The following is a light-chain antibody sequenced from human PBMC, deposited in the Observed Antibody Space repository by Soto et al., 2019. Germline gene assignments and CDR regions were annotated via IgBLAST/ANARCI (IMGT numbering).Light chain of an antibody. J-gene: IGKJ4*01. CDR2: SAS. CDR3: QYYGRSPLT. Sequence: EIVLTQSPGTLSLTPGERATLSCRASQTINKNYVAWYQQKPGQAPRPLMYSASSRATGIPDRFSGSGSGTDFTLTISRLEPEDFAVYYCQYYGRSPLTFVGGTKVDTK. V-gene: IGKV3-20*01. CDR1: QTINKNY.